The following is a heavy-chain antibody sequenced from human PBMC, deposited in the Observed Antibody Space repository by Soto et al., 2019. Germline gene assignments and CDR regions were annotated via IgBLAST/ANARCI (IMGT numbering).Heavy chain of an antibody. J-gene: IGHJ4*02. CDR2: IYPGDSET. CDR1: GYTFTSNW. Sequence: EVQLVQSGAEVKKPGESLKISCKGSGYTFTSNWIGWVRQMPGKGLEWMGIIYPGDSETRYSPSFQGQVTISADKSINTVYLQWSSLKASDTAIYYCARTFGGHLYSFDFWGQGTLVTVSS. CDR3: ARTFGGHLYSFDF. V-gene: IGHV5-51*03. D-gene: IGHD3-16*01.